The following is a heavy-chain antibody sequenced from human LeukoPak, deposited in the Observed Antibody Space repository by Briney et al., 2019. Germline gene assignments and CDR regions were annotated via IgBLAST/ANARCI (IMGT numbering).Heavy chain of an antibody. V-gene: IGHV4-34*01. CDR1: GGSFSGYY. Sequence: SETLSLTCAVYGGSFSGYYWSWIRQPPGNGLEWIGEINHSGSTNYNPSLKSRVTISVDTSKNQFSLKLSSVTAADTAVYYCAEHGYSGYVRSWGQGTLVTVSS. CDR3: AEHGYSGYVRS. J-gene: IGHJ4*02. D-gene: IGHD5-12*01. CDR2: INHSGST.